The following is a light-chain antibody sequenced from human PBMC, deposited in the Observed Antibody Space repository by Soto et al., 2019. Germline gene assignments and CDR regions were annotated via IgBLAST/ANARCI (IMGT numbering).Light chain of an antibody. CDR2: DVS. Sequence: LTQPPSASGSPGQSVAISCTGTSSDVGGYDYVSWYQQHPGKAPKLMIYDVSKRPSGVPDRFSGSKSGNTASLTVSGLQAEDEADYYCSSYAGTYIVFGTG. V-gene: IGLV2-8*01. J-gene: IGLJ1*01. CDR1: SSDVGGYDY. CDR3: SSYAGTYIV.